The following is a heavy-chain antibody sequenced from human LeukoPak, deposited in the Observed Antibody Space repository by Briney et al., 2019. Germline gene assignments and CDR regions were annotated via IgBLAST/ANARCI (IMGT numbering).Heavy chain of an antibody. CDR1: GYTFTSYY. CDR3: ARVGGTMVRGAIRDYYGMDV. J-gene: IGHJ6*04. CDR2: INPSGGST. Sequence: GASVKVSCKASGYTFTSYYMHWVRQAPGQGLEWMGIINPSGGSTSYAQKFQGRVTMTRDTSTSTVYMELSSLRSEDTAVYYCARVGGTMVRGAIRDYYGMDVWGKGTTVTVSS. D-gene: IGHD3-10*01. V-gene: IGHV1-46*01.